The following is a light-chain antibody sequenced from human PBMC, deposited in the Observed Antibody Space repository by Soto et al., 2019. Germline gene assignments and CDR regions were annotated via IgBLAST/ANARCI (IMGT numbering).Light chain of an antibody. J-gene: IGKJ1*01. CDR2: GAS. V-gene: IGKV3D-20*02. CDR1: QTLSTNS. Sequence: EIVLTQSPGILSLSPGERATLSCRASQTLSTNSLAWYQQRPGQAPRLLIYGASTRATGIPARFSGSGSGTDFTLTISNLEPEDFAVYYCQQRSDWPWTFGQGTKVDIK. CDR3: QQRSDWPWT.